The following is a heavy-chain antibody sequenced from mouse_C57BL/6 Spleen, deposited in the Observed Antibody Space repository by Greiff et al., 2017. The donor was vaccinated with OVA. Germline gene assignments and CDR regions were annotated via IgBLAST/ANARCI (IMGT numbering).Heavy chain of an antibody. D-gene: IGHD3-2*02. CDR3: ARSQDSSGYDAMDY. CDR2: IHPNSGST. J-gene: IGHJ4*01. CDR1: GYTFTSYW. V-gene: IGHV1-64*01. Sequence: QVQLQQPGAELVKPGASVKLSCKASGYTFTSYWMHWVKQRPGQGLEWIGMIHPNSGSTNYNEKFKSKATLTVDKSSSTAYMQLSSLTSEESAVYYCARSQDSSGYDAMDYWGQGTSVTVSS.